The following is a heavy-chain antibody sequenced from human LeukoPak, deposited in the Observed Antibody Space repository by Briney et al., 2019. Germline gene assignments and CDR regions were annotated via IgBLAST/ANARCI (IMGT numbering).Heavy chain of an antibody. CDR3: ARGLSRPRGYALY. V-gene: IGHV3-11*04. CDR1: GFSFSDYY. D-gene: IGHD3-16*01. J-gene: IGHJ4*02. CDR2: ISNTGGTI. Sequence: GGSLRLSCVGSGFSFSDYYMNWIRQAPGKGLEWISYISNTGGTIIYADSVRGRFTISRDNAENALYLQMSSLRVEDTAMYYCARGLSRPRGYALYWGQGTLVTVSS.